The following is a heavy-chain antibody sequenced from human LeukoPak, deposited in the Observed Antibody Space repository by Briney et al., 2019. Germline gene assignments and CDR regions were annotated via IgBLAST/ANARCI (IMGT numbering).Heavy chain of an antibody. J-gene: IGHJ3*02. CDR2: TYYSGST. D-gene: IGHD2-2*01. V-gene: IGHV4-39*01. Sequence: KPSETLSLTCTVSGGSISSSSYYWGWIRQPPGKGLEWIGSTYYSGSTYYNPSLKSRVTISVDTSKNQFSLKLSSVTAADTAVYYCARHRVVVVPAVDDAFDIWGQGTMVTVSS. CDR3: ARHRVVVVPAVDDAFDI. CDR1: GGSISSSSYY.